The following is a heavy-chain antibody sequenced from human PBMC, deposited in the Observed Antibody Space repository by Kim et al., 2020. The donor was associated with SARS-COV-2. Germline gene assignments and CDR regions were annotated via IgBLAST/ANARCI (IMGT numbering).Heavy chain of an antibody. CDR3: ATGIAASGYYYYYGMDV. D-gene: IGHD6-13*01. CDR2: FDPEDGET. J-gene: IGHJ6*02. CDR1: GYTLTELS. Sequence: ASVKVSCKVSGYTLTELSMHWVRQAPGKGLEWMGGFDPEDGETIYAQKFQGRVTMTEDTSTDTAYMELSSLRSEDTAVDYCATGIAASGYYYYYGMDVWGQGTTVTVSS. V-gene: IGHV1-24*01.